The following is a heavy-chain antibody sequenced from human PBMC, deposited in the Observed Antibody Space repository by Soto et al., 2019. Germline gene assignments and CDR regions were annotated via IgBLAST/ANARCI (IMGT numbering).Heavy chain of an antibody. CDR1: GYTFTSYT. V-gene: IGHV1-3*01. CDR2: INPDNGNT. D-gene: IGHD2-15*01. Sequence: GASVKVSCKASGYTFTSYTMNSVRQAPGQRHEWMGWINPDNGNTKSSHKFQDRVNITRDTSASTAYMDLSSLRSEDTAVYYCARGIATGQLDPWGQGTLVTVSS. J-gene: IGHJ5*02. CDR3: ARGIATGQLDP.